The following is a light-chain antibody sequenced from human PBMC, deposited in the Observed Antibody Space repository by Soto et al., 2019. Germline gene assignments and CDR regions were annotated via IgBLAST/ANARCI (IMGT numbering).Light chain of an antibody. V-gene: IGKV3-15*01. Sequence: EIVMTQSPATLSVSPGERATLSCRASQSVHSNLAWYQQKPGQAPRLLIYGASTRATGIPARFSGSGSGTAFTITISSLQSEDFAVYYCHQYNNWPPITFGQGTRLEIK. CDR1: QSVHSN. J-gene: IGKJ5*01. CDR3: HQYNNWPPIT. CDR2: GAS.